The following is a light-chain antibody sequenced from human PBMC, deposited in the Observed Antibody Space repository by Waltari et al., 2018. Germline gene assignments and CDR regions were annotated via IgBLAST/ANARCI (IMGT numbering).Light chain of an antibody. J-gene: IGLJ2*01. V-gene: IGLV2-8*01. CDR3: SSFAGSSQML. CDR2: EVS. Sequence: QSALTQPPSASGSPGTSVTISCTGTSSDVGGFAYVSWYQQHPGKVPRLMIYEVSKRPSGVPDRFSGSKSGNTASLTVSGLQVEDEADYYCSSFAGSSQMLFGGGTKLTVL. CDR1: SSDVGGFAY.